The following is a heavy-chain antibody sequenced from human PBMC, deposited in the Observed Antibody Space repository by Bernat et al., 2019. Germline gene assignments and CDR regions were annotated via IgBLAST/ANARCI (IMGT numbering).Heavy chain of an antibody. CDR1: GFTFSSCS. Sequence: EVQLVESGGGLVQPGGSLRPSCAASGFTFSSCSMNWVRQALWKRLEWVSYISSSSSTKYYPDSVKGRFTISRDNAKNSLYLQMNSLRAEDTAVYYCARDYHISGYYRVAFDIWGQGTMVTVSS. J-gene: IGHJ3*02. CDR2: ISSSSSTK. D-gene: IGHD3-22*01. CDR3: ARDYHISGYYRVAFDI. V-gene: IGHV3-48*01.